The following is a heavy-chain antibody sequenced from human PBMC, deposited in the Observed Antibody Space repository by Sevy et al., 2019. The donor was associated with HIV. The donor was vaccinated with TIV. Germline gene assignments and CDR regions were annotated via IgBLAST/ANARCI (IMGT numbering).Heavy chain of an antibody. J-gene: IGHJ6*02. Sequence: GGSLRLSCAASGFTFSSYDMHWVRQATGKGLEWVSAIGTAGDTYYPGSVKGRFTISRENAKNSLYLQMNGLRAGDTAVYYCARAFAGSGSYYKPRGGYYYYGMDVWGQGTTVTVSS. V-gene: IGHV3-13*01. CDR2: IGTAGDT. CDR1: GFTFSSYD. CDR3: ARAFAGSGSYYKPRGGYYYYGMDV. D-gene: IGHD3-10*01.